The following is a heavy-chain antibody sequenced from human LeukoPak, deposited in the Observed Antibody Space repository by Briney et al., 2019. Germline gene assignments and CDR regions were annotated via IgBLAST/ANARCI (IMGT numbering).Heavy chain of an antibody. CDR3: ARDSRVRGVITSYYYYYMDV. CDR1: GFTFSDYY. D-gene: IGHD3-10*01. J-gene: IGHJ6*03. Sequence: GGSLRLSCAASGFTFSDYYMSWIRQAPGKGLEWVSYISSSGSTIYYADSVKGRFTISRDNAKNSLYLQMNSLRAEDTAVYYCARDSRVRGVITSYYYYYMDVWGKGTTVTISS. CDR2: ISSSGSTI. V-gene: IGHV3-11*01.